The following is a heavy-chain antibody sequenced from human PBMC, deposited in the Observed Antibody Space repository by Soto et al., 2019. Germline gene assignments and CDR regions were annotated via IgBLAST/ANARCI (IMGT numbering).Heavy chain of an antibody. CDR3: ARHPMVTTDIFDY. CDR1: GGSISSYY. Sequence: QVQLQESGPGLVKPSETLSLTCTVSGGSISSYYWSWIRQPPGKGLEWIGYIYYSGGTNYNPSLKSRVTISVDTSKNQFSLKLSSVTAADTAVYYCARHPMVTTDIFDYWGQGTLVTVSS. J-gene: IGHJ4*02. D-gene: IGHD4-17*01. CDR2: IYYSGGT. V-gene: IGHV4-59*08.